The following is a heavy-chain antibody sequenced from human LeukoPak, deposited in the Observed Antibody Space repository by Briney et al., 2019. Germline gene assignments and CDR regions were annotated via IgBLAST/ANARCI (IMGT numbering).Heavy chain of an antibody. CDR1: GYSFSSSYY. CDR3: ARVGVTGLWFGELNN. V-gene: IGHV4-38-2*02. CDR2: MYHSGST. D-gene: IGHD3-10*01. J-gene: IGHJ4*02. Sequence: SVTLSLTCSVSGYSFSSSYYWGCIQQPPGRGLEWIGTMYHSGSTNYNPSLKSRVTISVNTSKNPFSLKLSSVTAADTAVYYCARVGVTGLWFGELNNWGQGTLVTVSS.